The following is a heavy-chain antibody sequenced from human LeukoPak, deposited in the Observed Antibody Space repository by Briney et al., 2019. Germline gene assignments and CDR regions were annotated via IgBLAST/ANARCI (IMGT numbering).Heavy chain of an antibody. D-gene: IGHD5-18*01. Sequence: TGGSLRLSCAASGFTFSNYGMHWVRQAPGKGLEWVGRIKSKTDGGTTDYAAPVKGRFTISRDDSKNTLYLQMNSLKTEDTAVYYCTTDQAGYSYGYYFRSDYWGQGTLVTVSS. J-gene: IGHJ4*02. CDR3: TTDQAGYSYGYYFRSDY. CDR2: IKSKTDGGTT. V-gene: IGHV3-15*01. CDR1: GFTFSNYG.